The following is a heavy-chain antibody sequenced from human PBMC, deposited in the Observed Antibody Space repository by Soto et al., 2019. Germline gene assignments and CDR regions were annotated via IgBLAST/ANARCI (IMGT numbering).Heavy chain of an antibody. CDR1: GFTVSSST. D-gene: IGHD3-10*01. CDR3: ARDIGEMSAV. J-gene: IGHJ4*02. V-gene: IGHV3-21*06. Sequence: ALRLSCTGSGFTVSSSTMTWVRQGPGKGLEWVSSISSSSSYIYFADSLKGRFTISRDNAKNSLYLQMNSLRAEDTAVYYCARDIGEMSAVWGQGTQVTVSS. CDR2: ISSSSSYI.